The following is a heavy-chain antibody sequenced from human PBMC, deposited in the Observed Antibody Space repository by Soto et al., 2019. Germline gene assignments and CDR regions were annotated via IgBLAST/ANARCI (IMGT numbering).Heavy chain of an antibody. J-gene: IGHJ5*02. V-gene: IGHV4-4*07. D-gene: IGHD4-17*01. CDR1: GDSVSKYY. Sequence: SETLSLTCTVSGDSVSKYYWNWIRQPAGKGLEWIGRIHSTRSPNYNPSLKSRVTMSVDTSKNQFSLKLNLTSVTAADTAVYYRARSPAYGDYANLDTWGQGTLVTVSS. CDR3: ARSPAYGDYANLDT. CDR2: IHSTRSP.